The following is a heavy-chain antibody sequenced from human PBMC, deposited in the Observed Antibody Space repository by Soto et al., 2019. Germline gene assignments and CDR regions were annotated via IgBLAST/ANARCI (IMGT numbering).Heavy chain of an antibody. D-gene: IGHD2-8*01. V-gene: IGHV3-23*01. CDR3: VSPYCTNGVCYTPYYYGMDV. CDR2: ISGSGGST. CDR1: GFTFSSYA. J-gene: IGHJ6*02. Sequence: GGSLRLSCAASGFTFSSYAMSWVRQAPGKGLEWVSAISGSGGSTYYTDSVKGRFTISRDNSKNTLYLQMSSLRAEDTAVYYCVSPYCTNGVCYTPYYYGMDVWGQGTTVTVSS.